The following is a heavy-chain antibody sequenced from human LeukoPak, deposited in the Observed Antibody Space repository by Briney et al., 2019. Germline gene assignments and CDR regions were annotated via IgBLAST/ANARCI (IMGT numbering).Heavy chain of an antibody. CDR2: IYSGGST. Sequence: GGSLRLSCAASGFTVSSNYMSWVRQAPGKGLEWVSVIYSGGSTYYADSVKGRFTISRDNSKNTLYLQMNSLRAEDTAVYYCARDDALIVATIGVYYYYYYMDVWGKGTTVTISS. V-gene: IGHV3-66*01. CDR3: ARDDALIVATIGVYYYYYYMDV. CDR1: GFTVSSNY. J-gene: IGHJ6*03. D-gene: IGHD5-12*01.